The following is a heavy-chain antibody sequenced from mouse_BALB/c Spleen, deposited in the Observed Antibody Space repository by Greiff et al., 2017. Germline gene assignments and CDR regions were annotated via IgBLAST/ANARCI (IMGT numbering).Heavy chain of an antibody. CDR1: GFTFSSFG. CDR2: ISDGGSYT. J-gene: IGHJ4*01. Sequence: EVQGVESGGGLVQPGGSRKLSCAASGFTFSSFGMHWVRQAPEKGLEWVATISDGGSYTYYPDSVKGRFTISRDNAKNNLYLQMSSLKSEDTAMYYCARDKTTATRGAMDYWGQGTSVTVSS. D-gene: IGHD1-2*01. V-gene: IGHV5-4*02. CDR3: ARDKTTATRGAMDY.